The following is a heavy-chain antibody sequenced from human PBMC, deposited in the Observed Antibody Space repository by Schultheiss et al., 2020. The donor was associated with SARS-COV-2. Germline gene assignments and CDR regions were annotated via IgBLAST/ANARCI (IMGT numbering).Heavy chain of an antibody. D-gene: IGHD6-19*01. CDR2: ISYDGSNK. CDR3: AREAQWLVRVLDY. V-gene: IGHV3-30*04. J-gene: IGHJ4*02. CDR1: GFTFSSYA. Sequence: GGSLRLSCAASGFTFSSYAMHWVRQAPGKGLEWVAVISYDGSNKYYADSVKGRFTISRDNSKNTLYLQMNSLRAEDTAVYYCAREAQWLVRVLDYWGQGTLVTVSS.